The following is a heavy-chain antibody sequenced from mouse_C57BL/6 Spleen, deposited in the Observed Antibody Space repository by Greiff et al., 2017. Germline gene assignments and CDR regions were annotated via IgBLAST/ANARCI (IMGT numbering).Heavy chain of an antibody. J-gene: IGHJ2*01. CDR1: GYTFTSYW. V-gene: IGHV1-50*01. CDR2: IVPSDSYT. Sequence: VQLQQPGAELVKPGASVKLSCKASGYTFTSYWMQWVKQRPGPGLEWIGEIVPSDSYTNYNKKLKGKATLTVDTSSSTAYMKLSSLTSEYSAVSYGASAYSSGYFDYWGQGTTLTVSS. CDR3: ASAYSSGYFDY. D-gene: IGHD3-2*02.